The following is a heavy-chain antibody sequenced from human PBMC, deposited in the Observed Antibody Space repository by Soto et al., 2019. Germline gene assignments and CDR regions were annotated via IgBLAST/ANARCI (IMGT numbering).Heavy chain of an antibody. V-gene: IGHV1-2*02. Sequence: QVQLVQSGADVKKPGASVKVSCKTSGYTFSGYFMHWLRQAPGQGLEWMGWMNPNSGGTDYAQNFQGRVSMTWDTSISTAYMELSRLTSDDTAIYYCARGYYSRCWRVFDYGGQGTLVTVSS. CDR1: GYTFSGYF. J-gene: IGHJ4*02. D-gene: IGHD6-13*01. CDR2: MNPNSGGT. CDR3: ARGYYSRCWRVFDY.